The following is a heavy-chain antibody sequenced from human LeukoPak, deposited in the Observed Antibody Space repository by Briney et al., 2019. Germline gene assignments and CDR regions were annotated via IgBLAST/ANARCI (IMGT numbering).Heavy chain of an antibody. D-gene: IGHD4-17*01. Sequence: GGSLRLSCAASGFTFSSYWMTWVRQAPWKGLEWAANIKQDGSVKYYVDSVKGRFTISRDSAKNSLYLQMNSLSVEDTAVYYCARAMVTTVRFYYYYYMDVWGKGTTVTVSS. CDR3: ARAMVTTVRFYYYYYMDV. V-gene: IGHV3-7*01. CDR1: GFTFSSYW. J-gene: IGHJ6*03. CDR2: IKQDGSVK.